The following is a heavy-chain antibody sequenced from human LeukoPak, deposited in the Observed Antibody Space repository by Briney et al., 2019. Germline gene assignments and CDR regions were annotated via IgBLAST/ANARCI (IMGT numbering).Heavy chain of an antibody. J-gene: IGHJ5*02. D-gene: IGHD6-13*01. V-gene: IGHV5-51*01. CDR1: GYSFTSYW. CDR2: IYPGDSDT. Sequence: GESLQISCKGSGYSFTSYWIGWVRQMPGKCLEWMGIIYPGDSDTRYSPSFQGQVTISADKSISTAYLQWSSLKASDTAMYYCARRVGSSWYGRGWFDPWGQGTLVTVSS. CDR3: ARRVGSSWYGRGWFDP.